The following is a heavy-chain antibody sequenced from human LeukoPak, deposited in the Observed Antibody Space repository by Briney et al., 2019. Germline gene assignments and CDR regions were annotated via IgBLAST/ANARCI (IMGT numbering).Heavy chain of an antibody. Sequence: PGGSLRLSCAASGFTFSSYAMHWVRQAPGKGLEWVSAISGSGGSTYYADSVKGRFTISRDNSKNTLYLQMNSLRAEDTAVYYCAKKPYYDFWSGYSPPDYWGQGTLVTVSS. V-gene: IGHV3-23*01. J-gene: IGHJ4*02. CDR3: AKKPYYDFWSGYSPPDY. CDR2: ISGSGGST. CDR1: GFTFSSYA. D-gene: IGHD3-3*01.